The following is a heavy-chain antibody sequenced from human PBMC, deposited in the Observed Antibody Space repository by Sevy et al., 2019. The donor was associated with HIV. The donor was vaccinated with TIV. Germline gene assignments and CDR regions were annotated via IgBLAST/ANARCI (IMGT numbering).Heavy chain of an antibody. CDR3: ATDYDFWSGYLDY. Sequence: GGSLRLSCAASGFTFSSYSMNWVRQAPGKGLEWVSSISSSSSYIYYADSVKGRFTISRDNAKNSLYLQMNSLRAEATAVYYCATDYDFWSGYLDYWGQGTLVTVSS. CDR2: ISSSSSYI. J-gene: IGHJ4*02. V-gene: IGHV3-21*01. D-gene: IGHD3-3*01. CDR1: GFTFSSYS.